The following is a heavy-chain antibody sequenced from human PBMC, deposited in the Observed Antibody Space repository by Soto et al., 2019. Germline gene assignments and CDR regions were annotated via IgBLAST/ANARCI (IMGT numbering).Heavy chain of an antibody. D-gene: IGHD2-2*01. CDR2: IKSITDGGTT. V-gene: IGHV3-15*01. Sequence: SLRLSCAASGITFSNAWMTWVRQAPGKGLEWVGRIKSITDGGTTDYAAPVKGRFTISRDDSKDTLYLQMNNLRTEDTAVYHCTTDSADIVVVPATFGMDVWGQGTTVTVSS. CDR3: TTDSADIVVVPATFGMDV. J-gene: IGHJ6*02. CDR1: GITFSNAW.